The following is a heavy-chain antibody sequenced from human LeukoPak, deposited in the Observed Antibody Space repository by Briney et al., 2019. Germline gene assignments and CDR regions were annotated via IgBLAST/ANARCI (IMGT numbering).Heavy chain of an antibody. CDR1: GGSFSGYY. CDR2: INHSGST. D-gene: IGHD3-16*02. J-gene: IGHJ4*02. Sequence: PSETLSLTCAVYGGSFSGYYWSWIRQPPGKGLGWIGEINHSGSTNYNPPLKSRVTISVDTSKNQFSLKLSSVTAADTAVYYCARGVTGHYDYVWGSYRYAPFDYWGQGTLVTVSS. V-gene: IGHV4-34*01. CDR3: ARGVTGHYDYVWGSYRYAPFDY.